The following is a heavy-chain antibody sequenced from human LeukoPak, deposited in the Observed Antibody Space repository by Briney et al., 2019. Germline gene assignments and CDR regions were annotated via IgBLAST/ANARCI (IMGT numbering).Heavy chain of an antibody. V-gene: IGHV3-48*03. CDR1: GVTFTSYE. J-gene: IGHJ4*02. D-gene: IGHD1-26*01. CDR3: AGGPQYGGSFAF. CDR2: ISKSGSPI. Sequence: PGGSLRLSCADSGVTFTSYEMAWVREAPGMGPGFFSYISKSGSPIKYGNAVKGRFTISRDTSKNSVYLQMDSLRAEDTAVYYCAGGPQYGGSFAFWGQGTLVTVSS.